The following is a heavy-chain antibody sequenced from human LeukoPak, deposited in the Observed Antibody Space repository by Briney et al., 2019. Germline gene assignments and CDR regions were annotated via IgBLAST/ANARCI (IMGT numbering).Heavy chain of an antibody. Sequence: GGSLRLSCAASGFTFSSYGMHWVRQAPGKGLEWVALIWYDGSNKYYADSVKGRLTISRDNSKNTLYLQMNSLRAEDTAVYYCAREGPRGNSQLDYWGQGTLVTVSS. D-gene: IGHD1-1*01. CDR2: IWYDGSNK. J-gene: IGHJ4*02. CDR1: GFTFSSYG. V-gene: IGHV3-33*01. CDR3: AREGPRGNSQLDY.